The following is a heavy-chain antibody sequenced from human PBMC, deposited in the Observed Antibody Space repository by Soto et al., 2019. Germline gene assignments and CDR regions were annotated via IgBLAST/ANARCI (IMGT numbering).Heavy chain of an antibody. D-gene: IGHD3-22*01. CDR1: GFTFSSYG. V-gene: IGHV3-30*03. Sequence: GGSLRLSCAASGFTFSSYGMHWVRQAPGKGLEWVAVISYDGSNKYYADSVKGRFTISRDNSKNTLYLQMNSLRAEDTAVYYCVGSSGYLEYYYYGMDVWGQGTTVAASS. J-gene: IGHJ6*02. CDR2: ISYDGSNK. CDR3: VGSSGYLEYYYYGMDV.